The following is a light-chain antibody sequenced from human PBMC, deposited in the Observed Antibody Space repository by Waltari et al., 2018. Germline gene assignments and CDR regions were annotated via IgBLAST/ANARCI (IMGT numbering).Light chain of an antibody. CDR3: QQYYSPFT. J-gene: IGKJ3*01. V-gene: IGKV4-1*01. CDR2: WAS. CDR1: QSVLYTANHRNY. Sequence: DIVMTQSPDSLAVSLGERAIINCKSNQSVLYTANHRNYLAWYQQKPGQPPKLLIFWASTRESGVPDRFSGSGSGTDFTLTISSLQAEDVAVYYCQQYYSPFTFGPGTKVDIK.